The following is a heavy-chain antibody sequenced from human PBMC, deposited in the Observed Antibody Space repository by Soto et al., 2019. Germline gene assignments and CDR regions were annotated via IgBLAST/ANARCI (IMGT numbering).Heavy chain of an antibody. CDR1: GGTFRTSA. V-gene: IGHV1-69*12. CDR3: ARDKVVLQLGGNYYYILDV. J-gene: IGHJ6*02. D-gene: IGHD6-6*01. Sequence: QVQLVQSGAEVKKPGSSVKVSCKASGGTFRTSAISWVRQAPGQGLEWVGGIMPVFPTPDYAQNFQGRVTITADESTTTAYLDLTSLRADDTAVYSCARDKVVLQLGGNYYYILDVWGQGTAITISS. CDR2: IMPVFPTP.